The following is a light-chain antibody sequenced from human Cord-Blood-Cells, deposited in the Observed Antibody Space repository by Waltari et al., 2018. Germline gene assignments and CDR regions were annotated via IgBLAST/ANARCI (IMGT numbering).Light chain of an antibody. CDR2: GAS. Sequence: EIVWTQSPATLSLSPAERATLSCRASQSVSSSYLAWYQQKPRQAPRLLIYGASSRATGIPDRFSGSGSGTDFTLTISRLEPEDFAVYYCQQYGSSPMYTFGQGTKLEIK. V-gene: IGKV3-20*01. CDR3: QQYGSSPMYT. J-gene: IGKJ2*01. CDR1: QSVSSSY.